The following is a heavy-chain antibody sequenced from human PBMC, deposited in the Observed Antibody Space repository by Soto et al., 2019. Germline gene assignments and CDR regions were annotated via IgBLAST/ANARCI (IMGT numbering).Heavy chain of an antibody. J-gene: IGHJ3*02. Sequence: EVQLVESGGGLVQPGGSLRLSCAASGFTVSSHYMSWVRQAPGKGLEWVSVIYSGGSTYYADSVKGRFTISRDNSKNTLYLQMNSLSAEDTAVYYCARVVSPLSWYAFDIWGQGTMVTVSS. V-gene: IGHV3-66*01. D-gene: IGHD2-2*01. CDR1: GFTVSSHY. CDR3: ARVVSPLSWYAFDI. CDR2: IYSGGST.